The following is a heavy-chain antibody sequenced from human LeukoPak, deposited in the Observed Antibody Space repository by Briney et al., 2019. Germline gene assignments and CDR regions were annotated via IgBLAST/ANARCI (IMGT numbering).Heavy chain of an antibody. CDR2: IYSGGST. D-gene: IGHD3-16*01. CDR3: ARDDHWGYAFDI. Sequence: PGGSLRLSCAASGFTVTSNYMSWVRQAPGKGLEWVSVIYSGGSTYYADSVKGRFTISRDNAKNSLYLQMNSLRAEDTAVYYCARDDHWGYAFDIWGQGTMVTVSS. V-gene: IGHV3-66*01. CDR1: GFTVTSNY. J-gene: IGHJ3*02.